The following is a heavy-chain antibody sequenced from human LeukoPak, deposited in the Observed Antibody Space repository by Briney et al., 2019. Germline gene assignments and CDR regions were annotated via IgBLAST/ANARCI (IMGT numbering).Heavy chain of an antibody. CDR3: AKTTVVTVYWYFDR. J-gene: IGHJ2*01. V-gene: IGHV3-48*02. Sequence: GGSLRLSCAASGFTFRSYSMHWVRQAPGKGLEWLSFISASSSTIYYADSVKGRFTISRDNAKSSLYLQMNSLRDEDTAVYYCAKTTVVTVYWYFDRWGRGILVTVSS. CDR1: GFTFRSYS. D-gene: IGHD4-23*01. CDR2: ISASSSTI.